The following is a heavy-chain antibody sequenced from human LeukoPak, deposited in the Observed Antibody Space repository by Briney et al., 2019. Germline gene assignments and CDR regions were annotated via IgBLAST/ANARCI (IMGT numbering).Heavy chain of an antibody. J-gene: IGHJ5*02. Sequence: KSSETLSLTCSVSGYSIRSGYYWGWIRQPPGKGLQWIGSIHYSGTTYYNPSLKSRVTISVDTSKNHFSLQLSSVSAADTAVYYCARTSSGPNWFDPWGQGTLVTVSS. CDR3: ARTSSGPNWFDP. CDR1: GYSIRSGYY. V-gene: IGHV4-38-2*02. CDR2: IHYSGTT. D-gene: IGHD3-22*01.